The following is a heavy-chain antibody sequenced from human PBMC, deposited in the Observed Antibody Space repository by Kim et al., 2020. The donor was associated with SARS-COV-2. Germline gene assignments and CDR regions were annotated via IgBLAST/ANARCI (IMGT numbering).Heavy chain of an antibody. CDR3: AKEGYYGSGSYPDY. D-gene: IGHD3-10*01. J-gene: IGHJ4*02. CDR1: GFTFSSYG. Sequence: GGSLRLSCAASGFTFSSYGVHWVRQAPGKGLEWVTVISHDGTSTYYADSVKGRFTISRDTSKNTLYLQMSSLRPEDTAVYYCAKEGYYGSGSYPDYWGQGTLVTVSS. CDR2: ISHDGTST. V-gene: IGHV3-30*18.